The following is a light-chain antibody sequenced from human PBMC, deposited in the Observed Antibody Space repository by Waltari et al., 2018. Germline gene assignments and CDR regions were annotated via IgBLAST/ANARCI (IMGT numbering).Light chain of an antibody. CDR3: ATWDNSLTDVV. V-gene: IGLV1-51*01. CDR2: DND. CDR1: TSNIGNYY. J-gene: IGLJ2*01. Sequence: QSVLTQPPSVSAAPGQKVTISCSGGTSNIGNYYVSWYQHHPGAAPKLLIYDNDKRPSGIPDRFSASKSGTSATRGITGLQIGDEADYYCATWDNSLTDVVFGGGTKLTVL.